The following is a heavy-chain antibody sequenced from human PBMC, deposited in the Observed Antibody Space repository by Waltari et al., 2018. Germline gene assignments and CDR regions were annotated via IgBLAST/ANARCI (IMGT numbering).Heavy chain of an antibody. CDR3: AREAIAAAKVNDY. V-gene: IGHV1-46*01. CDR2: INPSGGST. J-gene: IGHJ4*02. CDR1: GYPFTSHY. D-gene: IGHD6-13*01. Sequence: QVQLLQSGAEVKKPGASVKVSCNASGYPFTSHYMHWVRPAPGQGLEWMGIINPSGGSTSYAQKFQGRVTMTRDTSTSTVYMELSSLRSEDTAVYYCAREAIAAAKVNDYWGQGTLVTVSS.